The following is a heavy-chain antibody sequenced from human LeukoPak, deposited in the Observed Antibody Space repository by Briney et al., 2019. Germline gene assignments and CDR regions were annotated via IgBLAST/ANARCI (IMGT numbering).Heavy chain of an antibody. CDR1: GFSFISYR. CDR2: IKQDGSEK. V-gene: IGHV3-7*03. D-gene: IGHD1-26*01. CDR3: ARRRDSGSLQHFDY. Sequence: GGSLRLSCAASGFSFISYRMSWVRQAAGKGLEWVANIKQDGSEKYYVDSVKGRFTISRDNAKNSLYLQMNSLRAEDTAVYYCARRRDSGSLQHFDYWGQGTLVTVSS. J-gene: IGHJ4*02.